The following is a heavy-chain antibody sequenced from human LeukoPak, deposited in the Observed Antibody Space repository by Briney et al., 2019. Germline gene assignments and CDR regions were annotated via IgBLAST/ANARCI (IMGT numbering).Heavy chain of an antibody. J-gene: IGHJ3*01. CDR2: VGDSADTT. CDR3: AKDSFTVVRGVGSDDGFAV. D-gene: IGHD3-10*01. Sequence: SGGSLRLSCAASGFSFATYGMSWVRQAPGKGLEWVSVVGDSADTTHYADSVKGRFFISRDNSKNTVHLQMNSLRAEDTAVYYCAKDSFTVVRGVGSDDGFAVWGQGTMVTVSS. V-gene: IGHV3-23*01. CDR1: GFSFATYG.